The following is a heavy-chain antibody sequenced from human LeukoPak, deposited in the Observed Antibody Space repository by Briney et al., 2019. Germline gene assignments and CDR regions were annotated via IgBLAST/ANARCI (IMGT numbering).Heavy chain of an antibody. CDR3: VRARGAGPGAHFDY. CDR2: ISGSGGST. CDR1: GFTFSSYA. D-gene: IGHD3-10*01. V-gene: IGHV3-23*01. Sequence: GGSLRLSCAASGFTFSSYAMSWVRQAPGKGLEWVSAISGSGGSTYYADSVKGRFTISRDNAKNSLYLQMNTLRAEDAAAYYCVRARGAGPGAHFDYWGQGTLVTVSS. J-gene: IGHJ4*02.